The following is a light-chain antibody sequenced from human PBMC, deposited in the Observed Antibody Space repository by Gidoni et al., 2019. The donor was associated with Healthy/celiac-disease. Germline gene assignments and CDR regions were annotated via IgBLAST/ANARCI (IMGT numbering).Light chain of an antibody. Sequence: SYGLTQPPSVSVSPGQTASITCSGDKLGEKYACWYQQKPGQSPVLVIYQDSKRPSGIPERFSGSNSGNTATLTISGTQAMDEADYYCQAWDSSTAVFGGGTKLTVL. CDR3: QAWDSSTAV. V-gene: IGLV3-1*01. CDR2: QDS. CDR1: KLGEKY. J-gene: IGLJ2*01.